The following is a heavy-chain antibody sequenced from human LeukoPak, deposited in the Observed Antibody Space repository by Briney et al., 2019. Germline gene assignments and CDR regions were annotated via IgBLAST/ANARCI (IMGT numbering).Heavy chain of an antibody. CDR1: EFTFSTYG. CDR3: ARLWGSVSGYFDY. V-gene: IGHV3-30*03. J-gene: IGHJ4*02. CDR2: ISYDGSYK. Sequence: GGSLRLSCAASEFTFSTYGMHWVRQAPGKGLEWVAVISYDGSYKFYADSVKGRFTISRDNSKNMLYLQMDSLRAEDTALYYCARLWGSVSGYFDYWGQGTLVTVSS. D-gene: IGHD2-21*01.